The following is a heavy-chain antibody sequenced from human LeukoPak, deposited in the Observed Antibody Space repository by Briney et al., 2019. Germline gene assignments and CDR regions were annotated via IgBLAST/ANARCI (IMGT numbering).Heavy chain of an antibody. V-gene: IGHV3-23*01. CDR1: GFTFSSIA. J-gene: IGHJ4*02. D-gene: IGHD1-1*01. Sequence: GRSLRLSCAASGFTFSSIAMTWVRQAPGKGLEWVSTIRGNGETTYNADSVKGRFTISRDNSKKTLYLQSNSLRVEDTAIYYCAKGQELDDGVFDSWGQGTLVTVSS. CDR2: IRGNGETT. CDR3: AKGQELDDGVFDS.